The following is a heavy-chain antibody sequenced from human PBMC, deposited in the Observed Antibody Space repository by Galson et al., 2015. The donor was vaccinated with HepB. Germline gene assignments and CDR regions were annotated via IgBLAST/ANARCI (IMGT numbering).Heavy chain of an antibody. CDR2: IGSSGSTI. V-gene: IGHV3-48*01. J-gene: IGHJ4*02. CDR3: ARDYTNDPGGY. Sequence: SLRLSCAASGFTFSSYSMNWVRQAPGKGLEWVSYIGSSGSTIYYADSVKGRFTISRDNAKNSLYLHINSLRAEDTAIYYCARDYTNDPGGYWGQGALVTVSS. CDR1: GFTFSSYS. D-gene: IGHD2-2*02.